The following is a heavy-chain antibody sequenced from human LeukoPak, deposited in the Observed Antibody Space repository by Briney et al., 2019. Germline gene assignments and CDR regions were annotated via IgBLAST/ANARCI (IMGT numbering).Heavy chain of an antibody. V-gene: IGHV3-23*01. J-gene: IGHJ4*02. CDR1: EFTFSSYA. Sequence: GGSLRLSCAASEFTFSSYAMSWVRQAPGKGLEWVSAISGSGGSTYYADSVKGRFTISRDNSKNTLYLQMNSLRAEDTAVYYCAKDNDSSGYYDYWGQGTLVTVSS. D-gene: IGHD3-22*01. CDR2: ISGSGGST. CDR3: AKDNDSSGYYDY.